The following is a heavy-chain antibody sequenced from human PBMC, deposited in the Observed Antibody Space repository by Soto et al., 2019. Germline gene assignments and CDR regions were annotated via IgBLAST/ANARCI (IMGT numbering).Heavy chain of an antibody. CDR2: ISDSGGTT. D-gene: IGHD2-2*01. Sequence: GGSLRLSCAASGFTFSSYAMHWVRQAPGKGLDWVSVISDSGGTTHYANSVKGRFTNSRDNSKNTVYLQMNSLRAEDTAVYYCAKARPSSWSDYWGQGTLVTVSS. CDR3: AKARPSSWSDY. V-gene: IGHV3-23*01. J-gene: IGHJ4*02. CDR1: GFTFSSYA.